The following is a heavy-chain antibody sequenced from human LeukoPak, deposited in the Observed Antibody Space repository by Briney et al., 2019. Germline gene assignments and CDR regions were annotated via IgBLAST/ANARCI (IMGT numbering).Heavy chain of an antibody. CDR1: GGSFSGYY. V-gene: IGHV4-59*01. CDR2: IYYSGST. CDR3: ASRATVVTPGWYFDL. Sequence: SETLSLTCAVYGGSFSGYYWSWIRQPPGKGLEWIGYIYYSGSTNYNPSLKSRVTISVDTSKNQFSLKLSSVTAADTAVYYCASRATVVTPGWYFDLWGRGTLVTVSS. D-gene: IGHD4-23*01. J-gene: IGHJ2*01.